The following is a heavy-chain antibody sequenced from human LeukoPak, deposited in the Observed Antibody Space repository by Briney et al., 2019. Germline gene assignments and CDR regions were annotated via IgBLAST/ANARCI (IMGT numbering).Heavy chain of an antibody. CDR1: GDSVSGSPAV. J-gene: IGHJ4*02. V-gene: IGHV6-1*01. CDR2: AYYRSKWYI. Sequence: SQSLSLTCAISGDSVSGSPAVWNWIRQSPSRGLEWLGRAYYRSKWYIDYAVSVKGRITITPDTSKNQFSLQLNSVTPEDTAVYYCARGAVRGGTNFDYWGQGTLVTVSS. D-gene: IGHD3-10*01. CDR3: ARGAVRGGTNFDY.